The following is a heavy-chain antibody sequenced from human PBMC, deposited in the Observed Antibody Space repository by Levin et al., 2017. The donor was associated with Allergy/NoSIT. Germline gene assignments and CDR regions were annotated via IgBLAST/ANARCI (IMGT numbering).Heavy chain of an antibody. D-gene: IGHD6-13*01. J-gene: IGHJ5*02. CDR2: ISSSGGRT. CDR1: GFIFSNYH. CDR3: AKDLSEAMAADWFDP. Sequence: GESLKISCAASGFIFSNYHMSWVRQAPGKGLQWVASISSSGGRTYYADSVRGRFTISRDNSKNTLYLQMNSLRAEDTALYYCAKDLSEAMAADWFDPWGQGTLVTVAS. V-gene: IGHV3-23*01.